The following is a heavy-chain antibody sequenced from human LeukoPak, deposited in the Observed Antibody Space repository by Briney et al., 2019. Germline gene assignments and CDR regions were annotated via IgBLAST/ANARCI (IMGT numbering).Heavy chain of an antibody. V-gene: IGHV3-7*03. CDR1: GFTFSTYW. CDR3: AKDGGYDFWSGYYMDY. CDR2: IKGDGGQI. D-gene: IGHD3-3*01. J-gene: IGHJ4*02. Sequence: PGGSLRLSCATSGFTFSTYWMTWVRQAPGKGLEWVANIKGDGGQINYVDSVKGRFTISRDNSKNTLYLQMNSLRAEDTAVYYCAKDGGYDFWSGYYMDYWGQGTLVTVSS.